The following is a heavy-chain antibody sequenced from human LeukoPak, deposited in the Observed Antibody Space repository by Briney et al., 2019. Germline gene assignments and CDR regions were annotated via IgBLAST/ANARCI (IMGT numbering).Heavy chain of an antibody. Sequence: PSETLSLTCTVSGGSISSSSYYWGWIRQPPGKGLEWIGSIYYSGSTYYNPSLKSRVTISVDTSKNQFSLKLSSVTAADTAVYYCARANTAMVYWFDPWGQGTLVTVSS. J-gene: IGHJ5*02. CDR3: ARANTAMVYWFDP. CDR2: IYYSGST. CDR1: GGSISSSSYY. D-gene: IGHD5-18*01. V-gene: IGHV4-39*01.